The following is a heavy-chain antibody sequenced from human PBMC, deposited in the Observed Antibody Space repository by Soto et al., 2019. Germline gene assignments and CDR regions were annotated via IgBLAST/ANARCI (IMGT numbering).Heavy chain of an antibody. CDR2: IYRTGHT. CDR3: ARVRSSEYYFDY. Sequence: LSLTCAVSGGSVNRGGYSWSWIRQTPGKGLEWLAYIYRTGHTNYNPSLKSRATISLDAPNNQFSLQLSSVTAADTAVYYCARVRSSEYYFDYWGQGTLVTVSS. CDR1: GGSVNRGGYS. V-gene: IGHV4-30-2*01. D-gene: IGHD3-10*01. J-gene: IGHJ4*02.